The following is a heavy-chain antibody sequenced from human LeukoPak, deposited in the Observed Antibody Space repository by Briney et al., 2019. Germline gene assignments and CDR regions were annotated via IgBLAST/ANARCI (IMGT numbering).Heavy chain of an antibody. CDR1: GYTFTSYY. CDR3: ARDPGKAAAASTWGAFDI. V-gene: IGHV1-46*01. J-gene: IGHJ3*02. D-gene: IGHD6-13*01. Sequence: ASVKVSCKASGYTFTSYYMHWVRQAPGRGLEWMGIINPSGGSTSYAQKFQGRVTMTRDTSTSTVYMELSSLRSEDTAVYYCARDPGKAAAASTWGAFDIWGQGTMVTVSS. CDR2: INPSGGST.